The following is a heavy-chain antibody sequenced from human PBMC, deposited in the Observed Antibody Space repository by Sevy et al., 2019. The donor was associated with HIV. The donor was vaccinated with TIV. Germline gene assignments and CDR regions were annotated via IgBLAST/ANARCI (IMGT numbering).Heavy chain of an antibody. CDR3: ARGGGNGWYYFDY. CDR2: IIPILGTV. V-gene: IGHV1-69*13. J-gene: IGHJ4*02. Sequence: ASVKVSCKGSGGTFSGYGISWVRQAPGQGLEWMGGIIPILGTVNYAQKFQGRVTITADESTKTAYMELSSLRSEDTAVYYCARGGGNGWYYFDYWGQETLVTVSS. D-gene: IGHD6-19*01. CDR1: GGTFSGYG.